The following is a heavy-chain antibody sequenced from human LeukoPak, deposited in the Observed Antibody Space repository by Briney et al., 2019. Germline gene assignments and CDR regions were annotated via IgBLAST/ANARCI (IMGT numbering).Heavy chain of an antibody. CDR1: GGSISSGGYY. CDR3: ARAKMIRGIIPFDY. Sequence: PSETLSLTCTVSGGSISSGGYYWSWIRQHPGKGLEWIGYIFYSGSTNYSPSLKSRVTMSVDMARNQLSLRLSSVTAADTAVYYCARAKMIRGIIPFDYWGQGTRVTVSS. D-gene: IGHD3-10*01. V-gene: IGHV4-61*08. J-gene: IGHJ4*02. CDR2: IFYSGST.